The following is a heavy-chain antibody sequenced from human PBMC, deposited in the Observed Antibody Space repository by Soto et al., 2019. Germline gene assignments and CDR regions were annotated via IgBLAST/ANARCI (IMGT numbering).Heavy chain of an antibody. D-gene: IGHD6-25*01. Sequence: ASVKVSCKASGYTFTSYDINWVRQATGQGLEWMGWMNPNSANTGYAQKFQGRVAMTRNTSISTAYMELSSLTSEDTAVYYCARGISGGRYPWGRGTLFTVAS. J-gene: IGHJ5*02. CDR2: MNPNSANT. V-gene: IGHV1-8*01. CDR3: ARGISGGRYP. CDR1: GYTFTSYD.